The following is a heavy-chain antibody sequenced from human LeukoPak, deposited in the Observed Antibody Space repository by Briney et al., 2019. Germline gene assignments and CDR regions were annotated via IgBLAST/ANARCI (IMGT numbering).Heavy chain of an antibody. V-gene: IGHV3-23*01. J-gene: IGHJ4*02. CDR1: GFTFSSYA. D-gene: IGHD2-21*02. CDR2: ISGSGGST. CDR3: AKDRGVSYCGGDCHDDY. Sequence: GGSLRLSCAASGFTFSSYAMSWVRQAPGKGLEWVSAISGSGGSTYYADSVKGRFTVSRDNSKNTLYLRMNSLRAEDTAVYYCAKDRGVSYCGGDCHDDYWGQGTLVTVSS.